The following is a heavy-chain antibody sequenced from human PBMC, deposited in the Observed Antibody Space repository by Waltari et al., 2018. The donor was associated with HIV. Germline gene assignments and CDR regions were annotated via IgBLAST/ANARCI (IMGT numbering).Heavy chain of an antibody. V-gene: IGHV4-39*01. CDR3: ARGGSSGWNWFDP. J-gene: IGHJ5*02. D-gene: IGHD6-19*01. CDR1: GGSISSSSYY. CDR2: IYYSGST. Sequence: QLQLQESGPGLVKPSETLSLTCTVSGGSISSSSYYWGWIRQPPGKGLEWIGSIYYSGSTYYNPSLKSRVTISVDTSKNQFSLKLSSVTAADTAVYYCARGGSSGWNWFDPWGQGTLVTVSS.